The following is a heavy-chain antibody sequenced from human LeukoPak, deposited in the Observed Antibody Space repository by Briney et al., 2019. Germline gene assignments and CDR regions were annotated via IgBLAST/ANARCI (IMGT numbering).Heavy chain of an antibody. Sequence: PGGSLRLSCAASGFTVSSNYMSWVRQAPGKGLEWASVIYSGGSTYYADSVKGRFTISRDNAKNSLYLQMNSLRAEDTAVYYCARDYYGPYGMDVWGQGTTVTVSS. J-gene: IGHJ6*02. CDR1: GFTVSSNY. V-gene: IGHV3-53*01. CDR2: IYSGGST. D-gene: IGHD3-10*01. CDR3: ARDYYGPYGMDV.